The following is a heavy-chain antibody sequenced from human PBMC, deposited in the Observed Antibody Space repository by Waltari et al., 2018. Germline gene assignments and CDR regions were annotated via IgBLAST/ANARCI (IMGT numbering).Heavy chain of an antibody. CDR3: ARVTPGGYRTGGGWFDP. J-gene: IGHJ5*02. V-gene: IGHV3-74*01. CDR2: INSDGSST. D-gene: IGHD5-18*01. Sequence: EVQLVESGGGLVQPGGSLRLSCAASGFTFSSYWMHWVRQAHGKGLVWVSRINSDGSSTSYADSVKGRFTISRDNAKNTLYLQMNSLRAEDTAVYYCARVTPGGYRTGGGWFDPWGQGTLVTVSS. CDR1: GFTFSSYW.